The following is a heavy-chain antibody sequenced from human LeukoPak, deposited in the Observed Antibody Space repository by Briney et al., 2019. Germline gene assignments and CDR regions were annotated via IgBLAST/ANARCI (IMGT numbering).Heavy chain of an antibody. V-gene: IGHV1-8*01. J-gene: IGHJ3*02. CDR2: MNPNSGNT. D-gene: IGHD7-27*01. CDR3: AREPTRGRAGDNSFDI. CDR1: GYIFNDYD. Sequence: GASVKVSCKASGYIFNDYDINWVRQAAGQGLEWMGWMNPNSGNTGYAQKFQGRITMTRDTSITTAYMELSGLTPEDTAVYYCAREPTRGRAGDNSFDIWGQGTMVTVSS.